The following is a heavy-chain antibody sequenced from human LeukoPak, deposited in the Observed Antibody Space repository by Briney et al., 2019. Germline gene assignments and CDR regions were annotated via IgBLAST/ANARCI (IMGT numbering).Heavy chain of an antibody. CDR2: IYSGGST. Sequence: PGGSLRLSCAASGLTVSSNYMSWVRQARGQGLEWVSVIYSGGSTYYADSVKGRFTISRDNSKNTLYLPMNSLRAEDTAVYYCAKVKPYSGHDDSWGQGALVTVSS. CDR3: AKVKPYSGHDDS. CDR1: GLTVSSNY. J-gene: IGHJ4*02. V-gene: IGHV3-53*01. D-gene: IGHD1-26*01.